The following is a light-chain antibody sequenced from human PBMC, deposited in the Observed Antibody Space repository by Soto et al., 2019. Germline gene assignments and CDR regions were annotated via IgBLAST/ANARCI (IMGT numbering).Light chain of an antibody. CDR2: DVS. J-gene: IGLJ1*01. CDR3: CSYAGSFYV. V-gene: IGLV2-11*01. CDR1: SSDVGGYNY. Sequence: QSALTQPRSVSGSPGQSVTISCTGTSSDVGGYNYVSWYQQHPGKAPKLMIYDVSERPSGVPDRFSGSKSGNTASLTISGLQAEDEADYYCCSYAGSFYVFGTGTKPTVL.